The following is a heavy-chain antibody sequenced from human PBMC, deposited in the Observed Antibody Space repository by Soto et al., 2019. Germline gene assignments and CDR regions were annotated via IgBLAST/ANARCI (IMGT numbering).Heavy chain of an antibody. V-gene: IGHV4-59*01. D-gene: IGHD5-18*01. CDR2: ISYSGST. CDR3: ARGRRAMEYYYYYGMDV. J-gene: IGHJ6*02. CDR1: GGSISSSF. Sequence: SETLSLTCSVSGGSISSSFWSWIRQPPGKELEWIGYISYSGSTTYKPSLKSRITLSVDTSKNQFSLRVASVTAADTAVYYCARGRRAMEYYYYYGMDVWGQGTTVTVSS.